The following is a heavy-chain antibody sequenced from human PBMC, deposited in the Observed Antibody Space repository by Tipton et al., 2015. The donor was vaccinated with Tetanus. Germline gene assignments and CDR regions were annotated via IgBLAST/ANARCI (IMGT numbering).Heavy chain of an antibody. D-gene: IGHD1-14*01. V-gene: IGHV3-23*01. CDR2: ISGSRLTP. Sequence: GSLRLSCAASGFTFKSYTMNWLRQAPGNGLEWVAAISGSRLTPYYADSLKGRFTISRDNSKYTLSLQLSSLRADDTAIYYCAKEALGVLNLWGKGTTVIVSS. CDR3: AKEALGVLNL. J-gene: IGHJ6*04. CDR1: GFTFKSYT.